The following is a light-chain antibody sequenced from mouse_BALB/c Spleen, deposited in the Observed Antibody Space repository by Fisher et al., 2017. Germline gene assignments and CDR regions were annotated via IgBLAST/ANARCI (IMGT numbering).Light chain of an antibody. CDR2: DTS. CDR3: QQWSSNPLT. J-gene: IGKJ5*01. CDR1: SSVSY. Sequence: IVLTQTTAIMSASPGEKVTMTCSASSSVSYIHWYQQKSGTSPKRWIYDTSKLASGVPARFSGSGSGTSYSLTISRVEAEDAATYYCQQWSSNPLTFGAGTKL. V-gene: IGKV4-59*01.